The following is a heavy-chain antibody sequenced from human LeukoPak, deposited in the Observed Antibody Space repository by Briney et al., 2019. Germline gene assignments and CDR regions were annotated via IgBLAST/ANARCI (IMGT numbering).Heavy chain of an antibody. CDR2: IYWNDDK. J-gene: IGHJ4*02. CDR1: GFSLSTSGGG. CDR3: AHRNRGLERVHFDY. V-gene: IGHV2-5*01. Sequence: SGPTLLTPTPTVTLSCTFSGFSLSTSGGGVGWIRQHSGKALEWLALIYWNDDKRYSPSLKSRLTLTKYTSKNQVVLTMTNMDPVDTATYYCAHRNRGLERVHFDYWGQGTLVTVSS. D-gene: IGHD1-1*01.